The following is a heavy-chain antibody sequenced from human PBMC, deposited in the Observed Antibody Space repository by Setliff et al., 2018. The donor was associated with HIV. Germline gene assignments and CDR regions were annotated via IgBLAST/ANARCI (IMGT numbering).Heavy chain of an antibody. CDR1: GGSISSYY. Sequence: PSETLSLTCTVSGGSISSYYWSWIRQPPGKALEWIGYIYNSGSTNYNPSLRSRGTISVDTSKNQFSLKLRSVTAADTAVYYCARHTLSLNPFDPWGQGTLVTVSS. J-gene: IGHJ5*02. CDR2: IYNSGST. V-gene: IGHV4-59*08. CDR3: ARHTLSLNPFDP.